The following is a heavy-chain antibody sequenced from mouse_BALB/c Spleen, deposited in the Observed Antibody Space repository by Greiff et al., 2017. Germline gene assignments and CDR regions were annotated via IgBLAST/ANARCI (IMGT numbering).Heavy chain of an antibody. CDR1: GYSFTSYW. CDR2: IYPGNSDT. Sequence: VQLKESGTVLARPGASVKMSCKASGYSFTSYWMHWVKQRPGQGLEWIGAIYPGNSDTSYNQKFKGKAKLTAVTSASTAYMELSSLTNEDSAVYYCTSGYGNYDYAMDYWGQGTSVTVSS. CDR3: TSGYGNYDYAMDY. D-gene: IGHD2-1*01. V-gene: IGHV1-5*01. J-gene: IGHJ4*01.